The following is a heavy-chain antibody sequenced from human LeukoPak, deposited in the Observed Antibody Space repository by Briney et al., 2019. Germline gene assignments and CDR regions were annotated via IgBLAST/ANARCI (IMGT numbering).Heavy chain of an antibody. CDR3: ARAPGSYYARNTKQFDP. CDR1: GGSISSSSYY. CDR2: IYYSDNT. J-gene: IGHJ5*02. V-gene: IGHV4-39*01. Sequence: SETLTLTCTVSGGSISSSSYYWGWIRQPPGKGLVWFVSIYYSDNTYSNPSLKSRVTISVDTSKNQFSLKQSSVTAANTAVYFGARAPGSYYARNTKQFDPWGQGTLVTVSS. D-gene: IGHD1-26*01.